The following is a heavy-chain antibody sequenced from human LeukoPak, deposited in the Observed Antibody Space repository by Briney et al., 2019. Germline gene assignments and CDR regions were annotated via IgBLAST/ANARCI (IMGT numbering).Heavy chain of an antibody. CDR1: GYTFTGYY. CDR2: TNPNSGGT. CDR3: ARSHYYYYGMDV. Sequence: GASVKVSCKASGYTFTGYYMHWVRQAPGQGLEWMGWTNPNSGGTNYAQKFQGRVTMTRDTSISTAYMELSRLRSDDTAVYYCARSHYYYYGMDVWGQGTTVTVSS. V-gene: IGHV1-2*02. J-gene: IGHJ6*02.